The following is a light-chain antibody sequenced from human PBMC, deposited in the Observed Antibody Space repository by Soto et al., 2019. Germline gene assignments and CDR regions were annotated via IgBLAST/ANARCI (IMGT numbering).Light chain of an antibody. V-gene: IGKV3-20*01. Sequence: EVVLTQSPGTLSLSPGERATLSCRASQTVSSAYLAWYQQRPGQTPRLLIFGASNRATAIPDRFSGSGSGTDFTFTISRLEPEDFAVYYCQHYGGSPGVTFGPGTKVGIK. CDR2: GAS. CDR3: QHYGGSPGVT. J-gene: IGKJ3*01. CDR1: QTVSSAY.